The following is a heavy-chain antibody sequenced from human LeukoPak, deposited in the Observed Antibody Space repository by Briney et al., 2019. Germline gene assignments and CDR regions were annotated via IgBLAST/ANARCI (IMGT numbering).Heavy chain of an antibody. CDR1: GFTFSSYA. V-gene: IGHV3-23*01. CDR2: ISGSGGST. Sequence: GGSLRLSCAASGFTFSSYAMSWVRQAPGKGLGWVSAISGSGGSTYYADSVKGRFTISRDNSKNTLYLQMNSLRAEDTAVYYCAKDPEEVAATPVGTEDYWGQGTLVTVSS. J-gene: IGHJ4*02. CDR3: AKDPEEVAATPVGTEDY. D-gene: IGHD2-15*01.